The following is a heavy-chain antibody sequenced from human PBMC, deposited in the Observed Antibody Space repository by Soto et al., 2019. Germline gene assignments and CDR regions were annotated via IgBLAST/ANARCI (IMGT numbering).Heavy chain of an antibody. Sequence: QVQLVQSGAEVKKPGSSVKVSCKASGGTFSSYAISWVRQAPGQGLEWMGGIIPIFGTANYAQKFQGRVTITADESTSTAYMELSSLRSEDTAVYYCARDRGGSVEDTAMVIQAYYYYGMDVWGQGTTVTVSS. J-gene: IGHJ6*02. CDR3: ARDRGGSVEDTAMVIQAYYYYGMDV. CDR2: IIPIFGTA. V-gene: IGHV1-69*01. CDR1: GGTFSSYA. D-gene: IGHD5-18*01.